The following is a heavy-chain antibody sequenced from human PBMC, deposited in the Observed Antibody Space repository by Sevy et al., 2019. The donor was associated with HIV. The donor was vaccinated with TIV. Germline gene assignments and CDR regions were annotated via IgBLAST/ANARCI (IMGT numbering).Heavy chain of an antibody. J-gene: IGHJ4*02. CDR1: GYTFTSYG. Sequence: ASVKVSCKASGYTFTSYGISWVRQARGQGLEWMGWISAYNGNTNYAQKLQGRVTMTTDTSTSTAYMELRSLRSDDTAVYYCARDLRAAAGTFFDYWGQGTLVTVSS. CDR2: ISAYNGNT. CDR3: ARDLRAAAGTFFDY. D-gene: IGHD6-13*01. V-gene: IGHV1-18*01.